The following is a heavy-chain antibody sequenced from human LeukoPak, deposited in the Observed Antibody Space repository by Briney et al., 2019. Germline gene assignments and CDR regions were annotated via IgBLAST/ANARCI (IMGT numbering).Heavy chain of an antibody. CDR1: AGSISSYY. CDR3: ARDPSSFGGRYDP. D-gene: IGHD3-10*01. J-gene: IGHJ5*02. V-gene: IGHV4-4*07. CDR2: IYSSGTT. Sequence: PSETLSLTCTVSAGSISSYYWNWIRHPAGKGLEWIGRIYSSGTTNYNHSLKSRVTMSVDTSKNQFSLKLNSVTAADTAVYYCARDPSSFGGRYDPWGQGTLVTVSS.